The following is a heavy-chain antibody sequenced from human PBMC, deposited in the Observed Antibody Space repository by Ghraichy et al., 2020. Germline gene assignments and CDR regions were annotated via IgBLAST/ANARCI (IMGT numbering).Heavy chain of an antibody. CDR3: ARDGEGYYDSSGTSSY. J-gene: IGHJ4*02. D-gene: IGHD3-22*01. CDR1: GFTFSSYA. V-gene: IGHV3-30-3*01. CDR2: ISYDGSNK. Sequence: GGSLRLSCAASGFTFSSYAMHWVRQAPGKGLEWVAVISYDGSNKYYADSVKGRFTISRDNSKNTLYLQMNSLRAEDTAVYYCARDGEGYYDSSGTSSYWGQGTLVTVSS.